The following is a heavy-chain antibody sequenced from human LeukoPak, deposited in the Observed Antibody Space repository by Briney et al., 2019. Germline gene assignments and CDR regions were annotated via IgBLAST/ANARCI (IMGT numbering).Heavy chain of an antibody. CDR3: AREHEEGFDY. J-gene: IGHJ4*02. CDR2: IDTRSTSI. V-gene: IGHV3-21*01. Sequence: WGSLRLSCAASGFTFSNYAMNWVRQPPGKGLEWVSSIDTRSTSIYYPDSVKGRFTISRDNAKNSLYLQMNSLTIEDTAMYYCAREHEEGFDYWGQGTLVTVSS. CDR1: GFTFSNYA.